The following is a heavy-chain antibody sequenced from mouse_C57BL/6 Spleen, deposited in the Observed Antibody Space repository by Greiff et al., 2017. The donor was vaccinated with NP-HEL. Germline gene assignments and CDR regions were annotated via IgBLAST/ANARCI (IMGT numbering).Heavy chain of an antibody. CDR2: INPGSGGT. V-gene: IGHV1-54*01. D-gene: IGHD2-4*01. J-gene: IGHJ2*01. CDR1: GYAFTNYL. CDR3: ARKDYDYDGYFDY. Sequence: QVQLQQSGAELVRPGTSVKVSCKASGYAFTNYLIEWVKQRPGQGLEWIGVINPGSGGTNYNEKFKGKATLTADKSSSTAYMQLSSLTSEDSAVYFCARKDYDYDGYFDYWGQGTTLTVSS.